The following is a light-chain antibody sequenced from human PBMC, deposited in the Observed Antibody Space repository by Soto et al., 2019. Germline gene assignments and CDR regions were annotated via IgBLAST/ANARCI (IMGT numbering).Light chain of an antibody. CDR2: AIS. CDR3: QQTFKTPHT. V-gene: IGKV1-39*01. CDR1: QRIDNY. J-gene: IGKJ2*01. Sequence: DIQMTQSPSTLSGSVGDRVTITCRASQRIDNYLNWYQQKPGKAPKLLIHAISTLESGVPSRFSGSGFGTDYTLTISSLQHADFATYYCQQTFKTPHTFGQGTK.